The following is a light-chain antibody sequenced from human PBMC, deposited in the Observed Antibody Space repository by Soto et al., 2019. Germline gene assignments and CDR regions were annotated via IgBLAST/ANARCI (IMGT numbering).Light chain of an antibody. CDR2: GAS. CDR1: QSVSSN. CDR3: QQYNNSPLT. J-gene: IGKJ4*01. Sequence: EIVMTQSPATLSVSPGERATLSCRASQSVSSNLAWYQQKPGQAPRLLIYGASTGATGSPARFSGSGSGTEFTLNISSLQSEDFAVYYCQQYNNSPLTFGGGTKVDIK. V-gene: IGKV3-15*01.